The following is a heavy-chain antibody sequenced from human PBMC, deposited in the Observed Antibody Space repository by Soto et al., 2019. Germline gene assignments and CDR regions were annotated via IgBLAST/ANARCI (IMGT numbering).Heavy chain of an antibody. J-gene: IGHJ6*02. CDR2: IWYDGSNK. CDR1: GFTFSSYG. Sequence: GSLRLSCAASGFTFSSYGMHWVRQAPGKGLEWVAVIWYDGSNKYYADSVKGRFTISRDNSKNTLYLQMNSLRAEDTAVYYCARDKGYSSGWFNYYYYYGMDVWGQGTTVTVSS. CDR3: ARDKGYSSGWFNYYYYYGMDV. V-gene: IGHV3-33*01. D-gene: IGHD6-19*01.